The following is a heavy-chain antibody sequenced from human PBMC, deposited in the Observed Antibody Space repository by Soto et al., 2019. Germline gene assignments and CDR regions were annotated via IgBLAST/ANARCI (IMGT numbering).Heavy chain of an antibody. D-gene: IGHD3-9*01. J-gene: IGHJ6*02. V-gene: IGHV4-59*01. CDR3: ARDYDILTGNDYGMDV. CDR2: IYYSGST. Sequence: SETLFLTCTVSGGSISSYYWSWIRQPPGKGLEWIGYIYYSGSTNYNPSLKSRVTISVDTSKNQFSLKLCSVTAADTAVYYCARDYDILTGNDYGMDVWGQGTTVTASS. CDR1: GGSISSYY.